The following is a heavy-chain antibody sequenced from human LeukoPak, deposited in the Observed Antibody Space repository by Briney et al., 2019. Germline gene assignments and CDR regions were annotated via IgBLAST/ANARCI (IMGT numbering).Heavy chain of an antibody. V-gene: IGHV3-11*01. CDR1: GFTFSDYY. CDR3: ARDLRDCSGGSCYSGRDY. Sequence: GGSLRLSCAASGFTFSDYYMSWIRQAPGKGLEWVSYISSSGSNTYYADSVKGRFTISRDNAKNSLYLQMNSLRAEDTAVYYCARDLRDCSGGSCYSGRDYWGQGTLVTVSS. CDR2: ISSSGSNT. D-gene: IGHD2-15*01. J-gene: IGHJ4*02.